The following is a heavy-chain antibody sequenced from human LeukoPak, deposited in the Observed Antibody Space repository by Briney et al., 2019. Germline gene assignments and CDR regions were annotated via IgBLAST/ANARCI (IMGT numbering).Heavy chain of an antibody. CDR2: IKQDGSEK. D-gene: IGHD6-6*01. CDR3: ARASEYSSSLSAVVAFDI. V-gene: IGHV3-7*01. CDR1: GFTFSSYW. J-gene: IGHJ3*02. Sequence: PGGSLRLSCAASGFTFSSYWMSWVRQAPGKGLEWVANIKQDGSEKYYEDSVKGRFTISRDNAKNSLYLQMNSLRAEDTAVYYCARASEYSSSLSAVVAFDIWGQGTMVTVSS.